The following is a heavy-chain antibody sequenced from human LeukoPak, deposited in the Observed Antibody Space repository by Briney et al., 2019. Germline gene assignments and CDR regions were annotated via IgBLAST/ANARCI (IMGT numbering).Heavy chain of an antibody. V-gene: IGHV4-34*01. J-gene: IGHJ5*02. CDR2: IYHSGST. D-gene: IGHD6-13*01. CDR3: AREGDSSSVGWFDP. CDR1: GASFSGYY. Sequence: SETLSLTCAVYGASFSGYYWNWIRQPPGKGLEWIGEIYHSGSTNYNPSLKGRVTISVDTSKNQFSLKLSSVTAADTAVYYCAREGDSSSVGWFDPWGQGTLVTVSS.